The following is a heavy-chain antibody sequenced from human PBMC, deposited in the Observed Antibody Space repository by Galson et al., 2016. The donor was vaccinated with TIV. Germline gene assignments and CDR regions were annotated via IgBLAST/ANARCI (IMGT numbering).Heavy chain of an antibody. J-gene: IGHJ6*02. CDR2: IGANSGDT. D-gene: IGHD3-22*01. CDR1: GYTFSKYG. Sequence: SVKVSCKASGYTFSKYGISWVRQAPGQGLEWVGWIGANSGDTNSAQKLQGRVTLATDTSTSIAYMELRSLRSDDTAVYYCARDRGSMTMILVADYYYAMDVWGQGTTVTVSS. CDR3: ARDRGSMTMILVADYYYAMDV. V-gene: IGHV1-18*01.